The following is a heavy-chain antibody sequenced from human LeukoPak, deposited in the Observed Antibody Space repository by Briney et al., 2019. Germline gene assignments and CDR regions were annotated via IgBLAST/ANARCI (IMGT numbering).Heavy chain of an antibody. V-gene: IGHV3-23*01. J-gene: IGHJ4*02. CDR2: IGGSGDIK. CDR1: GLTFSTYA. Sequence: GGSLTLSCAPSGLTFSTYAIRWARQAPGRGLEWVLYIGGSGDIKFYGDSVKGRFTISRDNSKNTLYLQMNSLRAEDTAMYYCVKGSAPGTFSLFDFWGQGTLVIVSS. D-gene: IGHD6-13*01. CDR3: VKGSAPGTFSLFDF.